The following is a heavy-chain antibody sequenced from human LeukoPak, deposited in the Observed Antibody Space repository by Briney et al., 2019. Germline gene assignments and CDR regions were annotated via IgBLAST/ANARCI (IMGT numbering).Heavy chain of an antibody. J-gene: IGHJ3*02. CDR3: ARQNGASITMVRGVIDDAFDI. V-gene: IGHV3-53*01. Sequence: GGSLRLSCAASGFTVSSNYMSWVRQAPGKGLEWVSVIYSGGSTYYADSVKGRFTISRDNSKNTLYLQMNSLRAEDTAVYYCARQNGASITMVRGVIDDAFDIWGQGTMVTVSS. D-gene: IGHD3-10*01. CDR2: IYSGGST. CDR1: GFTVSSNY.